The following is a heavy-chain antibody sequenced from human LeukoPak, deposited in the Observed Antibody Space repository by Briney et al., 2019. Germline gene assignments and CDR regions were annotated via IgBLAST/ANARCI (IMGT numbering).Heavy chain of an antibody. CDR3: AKDRDVVVVPTALNWFDP. D-gene: IGHD2-2*01. CDR2: ISGSAGTT. J-gene: IGHJ5*02. V-gene: IGHV3-23*01. Sequence: PGGSLRLSCAASGFPFSSYAMSWGRQTPGKGLEWVSAISGSAGTTFYADSVRGRFTISRDNSKNTLYLQMNSLRAEDTAIYYCAKDRDVVVVPTALNWFDPWGQGTLVTVSS. CDR1: GFPFSSYA.